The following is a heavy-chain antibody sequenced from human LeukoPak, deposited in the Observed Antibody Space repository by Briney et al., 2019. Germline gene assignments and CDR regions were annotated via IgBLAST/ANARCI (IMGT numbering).Heavy chain of an antibody. J-gene: IGHJ4*02. CDR2: IYPDSSDT. Sequence: GGSLRLSCVASGFSLSTSSMAWVRQAPGGRPEWVSDIYPDSSDTYYADSVKGRFSISRDDSKNTLYLQMNSLRAEDTAVYYCAKRTHCSSTSCADYYFDYWGQGTLVTVSS. V-gene: IGHV3-23*03. D-gene: IGHD2-2*01. CDR1: GFSLSTSS. CDR3: AKRTHCSSTSCADYYFDY.